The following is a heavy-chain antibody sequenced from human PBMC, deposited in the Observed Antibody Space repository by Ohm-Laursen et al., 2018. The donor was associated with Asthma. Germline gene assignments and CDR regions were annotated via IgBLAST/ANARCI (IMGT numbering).Heavy chain of an antibody. CDR1: GFTFRSYA. Sequence: SLRLSCAASGFTFRSYAMHWVRQAPGKGLEWVAVISYDGSNKYYADSVKGRFTISRDNSKNTLYLQMNSLRAEDTAVYYCAREQRSGHYYDSSGPYDYWGQGTLVTVSS. CDR2: ISYDGSNK. D-gene: IGHD3-22*01. V-gene: IGHV3-30-3*01. CDR3: AREQRSGHYYDSSGPYDY. J-gene: IGHJ4*02.